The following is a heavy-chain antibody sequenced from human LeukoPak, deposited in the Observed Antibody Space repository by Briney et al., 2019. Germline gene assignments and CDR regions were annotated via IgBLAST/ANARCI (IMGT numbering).Heavy chain of an antibody. CDR2: IYYSGST. V-gene: IGHV4-59*01. Sequence: TSETLSLTCTVSGGSISSYYWSWIRQPAGKGLEWIGYIYYSGSTNYNPSLKSRVTISEDTSKNQFSLKLSSVTAADTAVYYCAKSGLNRFDYWGQGTLVTVSS. J-gene: IGHJ4*02. CDR3: AKSGLNRFDY. D-gene: IGHD2-15*01. CDR1: GGSISSYY.